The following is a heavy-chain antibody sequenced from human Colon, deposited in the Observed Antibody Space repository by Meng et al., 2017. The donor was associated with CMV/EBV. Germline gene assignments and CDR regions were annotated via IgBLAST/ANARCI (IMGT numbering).Heavy chain of an antibody. J-gene: IGHJ4*02. CDR3: VRENGGYSDS. CDR1: AFTFAAWS. D-gene: IGHD5-24*01. CDR2: ISNKCYFD. Sequence: LSRAAFAFTFAAWSWIWLRQSTGMELLWSSSISNKCYFDYAVSSIRRRFTISRATDKHSLFLQLNSPRDETSAVYYCVRENGGYSDSWGQGALVTVSS. V-gene: IGHV3-69-1*02.